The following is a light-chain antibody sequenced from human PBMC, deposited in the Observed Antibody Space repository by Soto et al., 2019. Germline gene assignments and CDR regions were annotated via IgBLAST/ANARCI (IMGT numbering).Light chain of an antibody. Sequence: QSVLTQPPSASGTPGQRVTISCSGSSSNIGSNTVNWYQQLPGTAPKLLIYSNNQRPSGVPDRFSGSKSGTSASLAISGLHAEDEDDYCGAACDGRMDDVVFGGGTKLTVL. CDR2: SNN. CDR3: AACDGRMDDVV. V-gene: IGLV1-44*01. J-gene: IGLJ2*01. CDR1: SSNIGSNT.